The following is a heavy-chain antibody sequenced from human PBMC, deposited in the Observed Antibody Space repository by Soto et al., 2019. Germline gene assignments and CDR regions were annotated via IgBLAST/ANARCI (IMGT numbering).Heavy chain of an antibody. CDR1: GGSISSGGYS. D-gene: IGHD2-2*01. J-gene: IGHJ6*02. CDR2: IYHSGST. V-gene: IGHV4-30-2*01. CDR3: AAGYCSSTSCSALDGDYYYGMDV. Sequence: PSETLSLTCAVSGGSISSGGYSWSWIRQPPGKGLEWIGYIYHSGSTYYNPSLKSRVTISVDRSKNQFSLKLSSVTAADTAVYYCAAGYCSSTSCSALDGDYYYGMDVWGQGTTVTVS.